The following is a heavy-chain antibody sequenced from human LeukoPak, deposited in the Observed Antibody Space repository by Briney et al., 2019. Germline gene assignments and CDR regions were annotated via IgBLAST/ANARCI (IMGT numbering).Heavy chain of an antibody. J-gene: IGHJ4*02. CDR2: INLTGGGT. CDR3: AGSSVERQQLARFDY. CDR1: GYTFTEYY. V-gene: IGHV1-46*01. D-gene: IGHD6-13*01. Sequence: ASVKVSCKASGYTFTEYYMHWVRQAPGQGLEWMGIINLTGGGTSHAQKFQDRVTMSRDTSTSTVYMELSSLRSEDTAVYYCAGSSVERQQLARFDYWGQGTLVTVSS.